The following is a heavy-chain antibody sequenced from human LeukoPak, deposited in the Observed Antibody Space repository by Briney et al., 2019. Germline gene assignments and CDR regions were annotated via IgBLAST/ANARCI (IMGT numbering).Heavy chain of an antibody. CDR3: AKDRTPYYYDSSGYYPGVGGPLGY. J-gene: IGHJ4*02. Sequence: GGSLRPSCEDSGFTFRSYEMNWVRQAPGKGLEWISSSGSAFSYADSVKGRFTISRDNAKNSLYLQMNSLRAEDTALYYCAKDRTPYYYDSSGYYPGVGGPLGYWGQGTLVTVSS. CDR1: GFTFRSYE. V-gene: IGHV3-48*03. D-gene: IGHD3-22*01. CDR2: SSSGSAF.